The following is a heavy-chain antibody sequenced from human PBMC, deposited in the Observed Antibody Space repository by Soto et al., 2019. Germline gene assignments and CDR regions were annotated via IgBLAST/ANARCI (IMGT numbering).Heavy chain of an antibody. V-gene: IGHV3-73*02. CDR2: IRSKANSDAI. Sequence: EVQLVESGGGLVQPGGSLKLSCAASGFTFSDSAIHWVRQASGKGLEWVGRIRSKANSDAIVYAASVKGRFTISRDDSKNTAYLQRNSLKTEDTAVYYCVRYCSGGSCPDAFDLWGQGTMVTVSS. J-gene: IGHJ3*01. D-gene: IGHD2-15*01. CDR1: GFTFSDSA. CDR3: VRYCSGGSCPDAFDL.